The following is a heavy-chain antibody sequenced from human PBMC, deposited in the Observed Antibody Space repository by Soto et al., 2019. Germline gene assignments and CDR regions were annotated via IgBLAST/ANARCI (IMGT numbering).Heavy chain of an antibody. CDR2: IPNTENKK. CDR3: ARTAGGRVRGALDI. Sequence: QVQLEESGGGVVQPGTSLRLSCVASGFTFSSYGMHWVRQAPGKGLEWVAVIPNTENKKYYADSVKGRFTISRDNSQNTLFLQMDSLMFEDTAVYYCARTAGGRVRGALDIWGQGTMVTVS. D-gene: IGHD6-13*01. J-gene: IGHJ3*02. V-gene: IGHV3-30-3*01. CDR1: GFTFSSYG.